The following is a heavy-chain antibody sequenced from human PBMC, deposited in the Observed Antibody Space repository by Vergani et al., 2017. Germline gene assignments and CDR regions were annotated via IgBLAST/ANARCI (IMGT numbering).Heavy chain of an antibody. J-gene: IGHJ3*02. Sequence: QVQLVESGGGLVKPGGSLRLSCAASGFTFSDYYMSWIRQAPGKGLEWVSYISSSGSTIYYADSVKGRFTISRDNAKNSLYLQMNSLRAEDTAVYYCASPIVVVPADTDAFDIWGQGTVVTVSS. CDR2: ISSSGSTI. V-gene: IGHV3-11*01. D-gene: IGHD2-2*01. CDR3: ASPIVVVPADTDAFDI. CDR1: GFTFSDYY.